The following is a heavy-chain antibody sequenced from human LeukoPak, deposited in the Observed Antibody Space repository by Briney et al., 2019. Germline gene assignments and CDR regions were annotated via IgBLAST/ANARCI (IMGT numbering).Heavy chain of an antibody. V-gene: IGHV3-23*01. CDR2: ISGSGGGA. Sequence: GGSLRLSCAASGFTFSSYAMTWVRQAPGKGLEWVSAISGSGGGAYYADSVKGRFTISRDNSKHTLYLQMNSLRSDDTAVYYCARDLIAVAGYFDYWGQGTLVTVSS. J-gene: IGHJ4*02. D-gene: IGHD6-19*01. CDR3: ARDLIAVAGYFDY. CDR1: GFTFSSYA.